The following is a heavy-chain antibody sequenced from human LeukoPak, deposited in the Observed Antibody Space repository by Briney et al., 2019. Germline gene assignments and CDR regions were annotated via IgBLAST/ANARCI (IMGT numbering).Heavy chain of an antibody. J-gene: IGHJ5*02. CDR3: ARRRAEGGSNGHYNWFDP. D-gene: IGHD6-13*01. CDR2: IYFSGTT. CDR1: GDSINAYY. Sequence: SPSETLSFTCTVSGDSINAYYWGWIRQPPGKGLEWIGYIYFSGTTKYNPSLESRVTISVDTSKNQFSLKLSSVTAADTAVYYCARRRAEGGSNGHYNWFDPWGQGILVTVSS. V-gene: IGHV4-59*08.